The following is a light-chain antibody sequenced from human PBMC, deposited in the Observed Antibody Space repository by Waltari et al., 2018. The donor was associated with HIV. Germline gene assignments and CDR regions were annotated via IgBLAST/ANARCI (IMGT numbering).Light chain of an antibody. V-gene: IGKV4-1*01. CDR2: WSS. J-gene: IGKJ4*01. Sequence: DIVMTQSPGSLAVSLGERATKNKNYVSWYQQKAGQPPKVLIYWSSTRDSGVPERFSGSGSGTDFTLTIDRLQPEDVAVYFCQQYYSTPFTFGGGTRVEIK. CDR1: NKNY. CDR3: QQYYSTPFT.